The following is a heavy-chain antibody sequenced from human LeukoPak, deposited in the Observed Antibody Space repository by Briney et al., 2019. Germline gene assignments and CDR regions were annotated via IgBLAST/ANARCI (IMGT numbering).Heavy chain of an antibody. CDR2: ISYDGSNK. J-gene: IGHJ6*03. V-gene: IGHV3-30*04. CDR1: GFTFSSYA. CDR3: AREGGGAAAGTHYYYYMDV. D-gene: IGHD6-13*01. Sequence: PGGSLRLSCAASGFTFSSYAMHWVRQAPGKGLEWVAVISYDGSNKYYADSVKGRFTISRDNSENTLYLQMNSLRAEDTAVYYCAREGGGAAAGTHYYYYMDVWGKGTTVTVSS.